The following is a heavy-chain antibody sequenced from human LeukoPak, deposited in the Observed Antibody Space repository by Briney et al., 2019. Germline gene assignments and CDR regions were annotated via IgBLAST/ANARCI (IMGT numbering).Heavy chain of an antibody. V-gene: IGHV4-34*01. J-gene: IGHJ5*02. CDR2: INHSGST. CDR1: GGSFSGYY. CDR3: ARGHRFDH. Sequence: PSETLSLTCAVYGGSFSGYYWSWIRQPPGKGLEWIGEINHSGSTNYNPSLKSRVTISVDTSKNQFSLKLSSVTAADTAVYYCARGHRFDHWGQGTLVTVSS.